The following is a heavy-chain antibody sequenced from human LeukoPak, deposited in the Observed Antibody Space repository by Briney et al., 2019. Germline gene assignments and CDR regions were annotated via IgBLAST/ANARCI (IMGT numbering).Heavy chain of an antibody. V-gene: IGHV4-39*07. CDR1: GGSISSSSYY. Sequence: PSETLSLTCTVSGGSISSSSYYWGWIRQPPGKGLEWIGSISYSGNTYYNPSLKSQITISVDTSKNQFSLKLSSVTAADTAVYYCARTSTVTTHLHYYYGMDVWGQGTTVTVSS. J-gene: IGHJ6*02. D-gene: IGHD4-17*01. CDR3: ARTSTVTTHLHYYYGMDV. CDR2: ISYSGNT.